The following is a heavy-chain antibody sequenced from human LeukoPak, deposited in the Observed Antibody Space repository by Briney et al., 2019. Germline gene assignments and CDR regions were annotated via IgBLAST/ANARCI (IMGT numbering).Heavy chain of an antibody. V-gene: IGHV1-2*02. D-gene: IGHD3-3*01. CDR2: INPNSGGT. Sequence: GASVKVSCKASGYTFTGYYMRWVRQAPGQGLEWMGWINPNSGGTNYAQKFQGRVTMTRDTSTSTAYMELSRLRSDDTAVYYCAIFWSGSGFDYWGQGTLVTVSS. CDR3: AIFWSGSGFDY. CDR1: GYTFTGYY. J-gene: IGHJ4*02.